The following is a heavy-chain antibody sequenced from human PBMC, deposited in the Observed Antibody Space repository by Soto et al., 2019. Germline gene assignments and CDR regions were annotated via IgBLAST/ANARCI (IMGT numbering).Heavy chain of an antibody. CDR1: GFTFRSYS. CDR2: ISDASRAI. CDR3: ASLQLGREKTVDL. D-gene: IGHD1-1*01. V-gene: IGHV3-48*02. Sequence: EMQLVESGGDLVQRGGSLRLSCAASGFTFRSYSMNWVRQAPGKGLEWISYISDASRAIYYTDSVKGRFTISRDDAKNALYRQMDGLRDEDTVVYDCASLQLGREKTVDLWGQGTRVTVSS. J-gene: IGHJ5*02.